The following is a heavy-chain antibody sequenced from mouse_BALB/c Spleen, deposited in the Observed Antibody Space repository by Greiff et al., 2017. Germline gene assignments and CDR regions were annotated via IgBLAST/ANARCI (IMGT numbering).Heavy chain of an antibody. CDR2: INPNNGGT. J-gene: IGHJ2*01. CDR3: ARGTTVVADYFDY. V-gene: IGHV1-18*01. D-gene: IGHD1-1*01. Sequence: EVHLVESGPELVKPGASVKIPCKASGYTFTDYNMDWVKQSHGKSLEWIGDINPNNGGTIYNQKFKGKATLTVDKSSSTAYMELRSLTSEDTAVYYCARGTTVVADYFDYWGQGTTLTVSS. CDR1: GYTFTDYN.